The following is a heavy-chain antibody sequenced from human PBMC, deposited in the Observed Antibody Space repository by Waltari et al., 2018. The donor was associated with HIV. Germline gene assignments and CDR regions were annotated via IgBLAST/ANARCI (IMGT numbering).Heavy chain of an antibody. D-gene: IGHD3-10*01. Sequence: QVQLVQSGAAVKKPGASVKVSCKASGYPFASYAIAWVRQASGTRLEWMGWINAGNGNTKYSQKFQGRVTISRDTSASAAHMELSSLRSEDTAVYYCARENSYSGGDYYYGMDVWGQGTTVTVSS. CDR3: ARENSYSGGDYYYGMDV. V-gene: IGHV1-3*01. J-gene: IGHJ6*02. CDR2: INAGNGNT. CDR1: GYPFASYA.